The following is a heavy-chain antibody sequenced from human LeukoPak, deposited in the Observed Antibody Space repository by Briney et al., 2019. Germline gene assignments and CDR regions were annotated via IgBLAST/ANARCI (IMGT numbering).Heavy chain of an antibody. Sequence: PSETLSLTCTVSGYSISSGYYWGWIRQPPGKGLEWIGSIYHSGSTYYNPSLKSRVTISVDTSKNQFSLKLSSVTAADTAVYYCATIIGSYHYYFDYWGQGTLVTVSS. CDR3: ATIIGSYHYYFDY. CDR2: IYHSGST. J-gene: IGHJ4*02. CDR1: GYSISSGYY. D-gene: IGHD1-26*01. V-gene: IGHV4-38-2*02.